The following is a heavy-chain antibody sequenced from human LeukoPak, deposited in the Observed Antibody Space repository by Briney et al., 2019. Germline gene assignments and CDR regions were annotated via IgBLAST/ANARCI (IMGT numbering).Heavy chain of an antibody. CDR3: ARGAPVAIFGPGYDEYFEY. V-gene: IGHV1-8*01. CDR1: GYTFDNYD. J-gene: IGHJ4*02. Sequence: GASVTVSFKTSGYTFDNYDINWVRQAAGQGREGMGWMNPDSGNTGYAHKFQGRVTMARNTSVTTAYLELTGLTSGDTAIYYCARGAPVAIFGPGYDEYFEYWGQGTVVIVSS. D-gene: IGHD3-3*01. CDR2: MNPDSGNT.